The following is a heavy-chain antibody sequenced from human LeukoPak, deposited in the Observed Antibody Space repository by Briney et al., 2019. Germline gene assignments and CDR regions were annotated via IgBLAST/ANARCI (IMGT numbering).Heavy chain of an antibody. J-gene: IGHJ3*02. CDR3: ARRRVYDILTGYDGFDI. CDR1: GGSITSSSYY. Sequence: PSETLSLTCTVSGGSITSSSYYWGWIRQPPGKGLEWIGTIYHSGSTYYNPSLKSRVTISVDTSKNQVSLKLSSVTAADTAVYYCARRRVYDILTGYDGFDIWGQGTMVTVSS. V-gene: IGHV4-39*01. CDR2: IYHSGST. D-gene: IGHD3-9*01.